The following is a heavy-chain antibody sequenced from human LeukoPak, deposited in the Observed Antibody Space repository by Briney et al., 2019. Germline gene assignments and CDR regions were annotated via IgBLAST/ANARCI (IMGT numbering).Heavy chain of an antibody. D-gene: IGHD3-9*01. CDR1: GGSISSGGYY. J-gene: IGHJ6*02. CDR2: IYYSGST. Sequence: PSETLSLTCTVSGGSISSGGYYWSWIRQHPGKGLEWIGYIYYSGSTYYNPPLKSRVTISVDTSKNQFSLKLSSVTAADTAVYYCARKGIFWEMDVWGQGTTVTVSS. CDR3: ARKGIFWEMDV. V-gene: IGHV4-31*03.